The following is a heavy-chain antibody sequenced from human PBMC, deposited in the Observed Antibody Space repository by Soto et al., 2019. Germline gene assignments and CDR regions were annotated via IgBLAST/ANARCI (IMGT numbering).Heavy chain of an antibody. CDR1: GFTFSDYA. Sequence: VQLVESGGGVVQPGRSLGLSCAASGFTFSDYAMHWVRQAPGKGLEWVAVVSHDGRNTHYADSVKGRFTISRDSSKNTVSLERTSLRAEDTAVYYCAKGGRQWLVTSDFNYWGQGALVTVSS. CDR3: AKGGRQWLVTSDFNY. J-gene: IGHJ4*02. D-gene: IGHD6-19*01. CDR2: VSHDGRNT. V-gene: IGHV3-30*18.